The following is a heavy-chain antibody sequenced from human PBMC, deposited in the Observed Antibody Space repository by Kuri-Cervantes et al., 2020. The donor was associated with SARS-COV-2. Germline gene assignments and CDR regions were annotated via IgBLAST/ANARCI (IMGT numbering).Heavy chain of an antibody. Sequence: GESLKISCAASGFTFSSYAMHWVRRAPGKGLEWVAVISYDGSNKYYADSVKGRFTISRDNSKNTLYLQMNSLRAEDTAVYYCARQVTPYSYYYGMDVWGQGTTVTVSS. D-gene: IGHD4-23*01. CDR1: GFTFSSYA. CDR2: ISYDGSNK. J-gene: IGHJ6*02. V-gene: IGHV3-30*14. CDR3: ARQVTPYSYYYGMDV.